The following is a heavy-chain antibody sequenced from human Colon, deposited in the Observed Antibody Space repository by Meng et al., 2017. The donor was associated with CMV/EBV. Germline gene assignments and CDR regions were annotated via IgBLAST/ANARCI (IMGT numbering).Heavy chain of an antibody. CDR3: VRSSGWSLFDY. CDR2: IRSDGSAT. V-gene: IGHV1-2*02. D-gene: IGHD6-19*01. J-gene: IGHJ4*02. CDR1: GYTFSDYY. Sequence: QVKLWQSGAGVKEPGASVKVSCKTYGYTFSDYYMHWVRQAPGQGLEWMGWIRSDGSATNYAQKFRGRVTMTRDASVSTAYMELSGLTSDDTAVYFCVRSSGWSLFDYWGPGALVTVSS.